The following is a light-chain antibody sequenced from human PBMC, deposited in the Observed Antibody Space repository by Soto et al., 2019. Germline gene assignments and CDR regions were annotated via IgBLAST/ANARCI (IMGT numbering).Light chain of an antibody. CDR2: AAS. CDR3: QQSYDTPRT. J-gene: IGKJ1*01. V-gene: IGKV1-39*01. Sequence: DIQMTQSPSSLSASVGDRVTITCRASQSISSYLNWYQQKPGKAPKLLIYAASSLQSGVPSRFSGSGSGTDFTLTISSLQPEDFATYYCQQSYDTPRTFAQGTKVDIK. CDR1: QSISSY.